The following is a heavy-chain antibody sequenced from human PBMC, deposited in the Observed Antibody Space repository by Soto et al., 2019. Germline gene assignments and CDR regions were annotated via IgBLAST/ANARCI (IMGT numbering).Heavy chain of an antibody. CDR3: ATALQNDHYDN. Sequence: SETLSLTFNVSGGSISRYVWGWIRQPPGKGPQLIGYIYYTWSTKYDPSLTNRFAISLDTSQNQFSLKLNPVTAADSAVYFCATALQNDHYDNGGR. J-gene: IGHJ2*01. V-gene: IGHV4-59*03. CDR2: IYYTWST. CDR1: GGSISRYV. D-gene: IGHD3-16*01.